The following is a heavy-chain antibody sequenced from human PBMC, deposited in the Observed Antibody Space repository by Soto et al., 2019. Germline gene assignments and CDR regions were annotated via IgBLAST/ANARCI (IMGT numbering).Heavy chain of an antibody. CDR1: GFTFNTYV. CDR2: ISYSADET. J-gene: IGHJ3*01. Sequence: EVQLLESGGGLVQPGGSLRLSCAASGFTFNTYVMNWVRQAPGKGLEWVSTISYSADETHYAESVKGRFTISRDNSRDTLFLQMNSLRADDAAVYYCARRARTATTTWGAFDVWGQGTMVTVSS. CDR3: ARRARTATTTWGAFDV. D-gene: IGHD1-7*01. V-gene: IGHV3-23*01.